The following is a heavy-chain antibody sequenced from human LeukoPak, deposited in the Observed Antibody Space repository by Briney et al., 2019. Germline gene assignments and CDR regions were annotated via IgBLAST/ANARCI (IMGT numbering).Heavy chain of an antibody. Sequence: GGSLRLSCAASGFTFDDYGMNWVRQAPGKGLEWVSGINWNGGSTGYADSVKGRFTISRDNAKNSLYLQMNSLRAEDTASYYCARDVSYGSFDYWGQGTLVTVSS. J-gene: IGHJ4*02. CDR3: ARDVSYGSFDY. CDR1: GFTFDDYG. V-gene: IGHV3-20*04. CDR2: INWNGGST. D-gene: IGHD5-18*01.